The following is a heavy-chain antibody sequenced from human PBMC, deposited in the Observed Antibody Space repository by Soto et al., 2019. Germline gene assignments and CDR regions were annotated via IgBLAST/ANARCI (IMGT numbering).Heavy chain of an antibody. J-gene: IGHJ4*02. D-gene: IGHD3-16*02. Sequence: VQLLESGGGLVQPGGSLRLSCAASGFTFSSYAMSWVRQAPGKGLEWVSAISGSGGSTYYADSVKGRFTISRDNSKNTLYLQMNSLRAEDTAVYYCAKVMVDDYVWGSYRPYYFDYWGQGTLVTVSS. V-gene: IGHV3-23*01. CDR1: GFTFSSYA. CDR3: AKVMVDDYVWGSYRPYYFDY. CDR2: ISGSGGST.